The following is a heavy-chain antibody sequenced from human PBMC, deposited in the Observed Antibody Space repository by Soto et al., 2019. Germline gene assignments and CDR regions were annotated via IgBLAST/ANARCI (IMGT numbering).Heavy chain of an antibody. J-gene: IGHJ4*02. CDR3: ARGFYYYGSGSYYNGEVDY. CDR2: IIPILGIA. D-gene: IGHD3-10*01. V-gene: IGHV1-69*02. CDR1: GGTFSSYT. Sequence: QVQLVQSGAEVKKPGSSVKVSCKAAGGTFSSYTISWVRQAPGQGLEWMGRIIPILGIANYAQKFQGRVTITADKSTSTAYMELSSLRSEDTPVYYCARGFYYYGSGSYYNGEVDYWGQGTLVTVSS.